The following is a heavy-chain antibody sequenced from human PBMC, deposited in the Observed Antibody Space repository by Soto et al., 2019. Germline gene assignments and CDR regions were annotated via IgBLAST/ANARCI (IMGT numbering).Heavy chain of an antibody. V-gene: IGHV1-2*04. CDR1: GYTFTGYY. CDR2: INPNSGGT. Sequence: ASVKVSCKASGYTFTGYYMHWVRQAPGQGLEWMGWINPNSGGTNYAQKFQGWVTMTRDTSISTAYMELSRLRSDDTAVYYCGRESGYSYGLYYYYGMDVWGQGTTVTVSS. D-gene: IGHD5-18*01. CDR3: GRESGYSYGLYYYYGMDV. J-gene: IGHJ6*02.